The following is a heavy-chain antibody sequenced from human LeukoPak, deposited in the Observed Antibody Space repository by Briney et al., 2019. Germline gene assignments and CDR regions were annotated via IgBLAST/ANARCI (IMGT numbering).Heavy chain of an antibody. J-gene: IGHJ4*02. CDR1: GYSISSGYY. Sequence: KPSETLSLTCTVSGYSISSGYYWGWIRQPPGKGLEWIGSIYHSGSTYYNPSLKSRVTISVDTSKNQFSLKLSSVTAADTAVYYCARPVLTHGGYFDYWGQGTLVTVSS. CDR3: ARPVLTHGGYFDY. D-gene: IGHD3-9*01. CDR2: IYHSGST. V-gene: IGHV4-38-2*02.